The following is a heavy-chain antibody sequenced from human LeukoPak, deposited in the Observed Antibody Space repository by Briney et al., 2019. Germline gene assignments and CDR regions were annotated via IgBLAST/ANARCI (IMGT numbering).Heavy chain of an antibody. Sequence: ASVKVSCKASGYTFTSYYMHWVRQAPGQGLEWMGIINPSGGSTSYAQKFQGRVTMTRDTSTSTVYMELSSLRSEDTAVYYCARVKTTMVRGRPTYYFDYWGQGTLVTVSS. CDR1: GYTFTSYY. J-gene: IGHJ4*02. CDR3: ARVKTTMVRGRPTYYFDY. V-gene: IGHV1-46*01. D-gene: IGHD3-10*01. CDR2: INPSGGST.